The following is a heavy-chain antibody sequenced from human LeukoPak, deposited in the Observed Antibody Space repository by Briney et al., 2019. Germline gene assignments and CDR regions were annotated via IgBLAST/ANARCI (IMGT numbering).Heavy chain of an antibody. CDR2: ISWNSGSI. CDR1: GFTFDDYA. D-gene: IGHD3-10*01. Sequence: PGGSLRLSCAASGFTFDDYAMHWVRQAPGKGLEWVSGISWNSGSIGYADSVKGRFTISRDNAKNSLYLQMNSLRAEDTALYYCAKDMEGLSHYYGSGSYYSHWGQGTLVTVSS. V-gene: IGHV3-9*01. CDR3: AKDMEGLSHYYGSGSYYSH. J-gene: IGHJ4*02.